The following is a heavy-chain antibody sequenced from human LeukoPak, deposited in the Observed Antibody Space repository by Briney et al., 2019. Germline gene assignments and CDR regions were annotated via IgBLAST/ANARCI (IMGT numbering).Heavy chain of an antibody. D-gene: IGHD6-13*01. Sequence: PSETLSLTCTVSGGSISSYYWSWIRQPPGKGLEWIGYIYYSGSTNYNPSLKSRVTISVDTSKNQFSLKLSSVTAADTAVYYCAARSWVSSSWYSRWGQGTLVTVSS. CDR3: AARSWVSSSWYSR. CDR2: IYYSGST. J-gene: IGHJ4*02. CDR1: GGSISSYY. V-gene: IGHV4-59*01.